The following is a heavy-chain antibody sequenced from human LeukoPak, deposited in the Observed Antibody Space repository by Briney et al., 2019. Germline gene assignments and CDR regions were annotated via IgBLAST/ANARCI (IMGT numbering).Heavy chain of an antibody. Sequence: GGSLRLSCAASGFTFSSYSMNWVRQAPGKGLEWVSSISSSSSYIYYADSVKGRFTISRDNAKNSLYLQMNSLRAEDTAVYYCATAPASSDLNWFDPWGQGTLVTVSS. D-gene: IGHD6-19*01. V-gene: IGHV3-21*01. CDR3: ATAPASSDLNWFDP. CDR2: ISSSSSYI. J-gene: IGHJ5*02. CDR1: GFTFSSYS.